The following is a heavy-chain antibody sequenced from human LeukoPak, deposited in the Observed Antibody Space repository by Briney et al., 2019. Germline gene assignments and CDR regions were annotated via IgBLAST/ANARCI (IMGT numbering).Heavy chain of an antibody. J-gene: IGHJ6*03. Sequence: GESLKISCNGSGYSFTSYWIVWVRQMPGKGLEWMGIIYPGDSDTRYSPSFQGQVTISADKSISTAYLQWSSLKASDTAMYYCARISRDGYNAYYYYYMDVWGKGTTVTVSS. D-gene: IGHD5-24*01. V-gene: IGHV5-51*01. CDR1: GYSFTSYW. CDR2: IYPGDSDT. CDR3: ARISRDGYNAYYYYYMDV.